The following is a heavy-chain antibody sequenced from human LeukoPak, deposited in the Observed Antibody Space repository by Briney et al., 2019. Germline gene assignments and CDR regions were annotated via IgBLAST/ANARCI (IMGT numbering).Heavy chain of an antibody. CDR2: IRYDGSNK. CDR3: LTTYYYGSGSYYNLDY. Sequence: GGSLRLSCAASGFTFSSYGMHWVRQAPGKGLEWVAFIRYDGSNKYYADSMKGRFTISRDNSKNTLYLQMNSLRAEDTAVYYCLTTYYYGSGSYYNLDYWGQGTLVTVSS. D-gene: IGHD3-10*01. J-gene: IGHJ4*02. CDR1: GFTFSSYG. V-gene: IGHV3-30*02.